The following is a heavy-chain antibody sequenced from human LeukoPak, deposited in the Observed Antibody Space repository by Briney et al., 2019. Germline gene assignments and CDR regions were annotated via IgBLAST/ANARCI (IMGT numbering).Heavy chain of an antibody. CDR1: GYTFTSYY. CDR2: INPSGGST. D-gene: IGHD2-2*01. J-gene: IGHJ6*03. CDR3: ARDTRYQLLSGQLYYMDV. V-gene: IGHV1-46*01. Sequence: ASVKVSCKASGYTFTSYYMHWVRQAPGQGLEWMGIINPSGGSTSYAQKFQGRVTMTRDTSTSTVYMELSSLRSEDTAVYYCARDTRYQLLSGQLYYMDVWGKGTTVTVSS.